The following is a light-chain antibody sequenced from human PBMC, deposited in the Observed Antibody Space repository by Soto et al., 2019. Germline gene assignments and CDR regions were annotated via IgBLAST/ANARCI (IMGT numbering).Light chain of an antibody. CDR2: GFS. Sequence: EIVLTQSPGTLSLSPGERATLSCRASQSLSSNYLAWYQQKPGQSPRLLMYGFSSRATGVPVSFSGSGSGTDFTLTISRLEPEDFAVYYCQQYVSAPITFGQGTRLEIK. V-gene: IGKV3-20*01. J-gene: IGKJ5*01. CDR1: QSLSSNY. CDR3: QQYVSAPIT.